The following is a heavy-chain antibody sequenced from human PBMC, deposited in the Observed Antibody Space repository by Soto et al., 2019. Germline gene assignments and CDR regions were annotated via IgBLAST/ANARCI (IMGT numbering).Heavy chain of an antibody. V-gene: IGHV3-23*01. Sequence: GGSLRLSCAASGFTFSPYALSWVRQAPGKGPEWVSSISGGGGGTYYADSVKGRFTISRDNSKDTLYLQMNNLRVEDTAVYYFCFGGAATSKYTWFDPWGPGTLVTVSS. J-gene: IGHJ5*02. CDR2: ISGGGGGT. CDR1: GFTFSPYA. D-gene: IGHD3-10*01. CDR3: CFGGAATSKYTWFDP.